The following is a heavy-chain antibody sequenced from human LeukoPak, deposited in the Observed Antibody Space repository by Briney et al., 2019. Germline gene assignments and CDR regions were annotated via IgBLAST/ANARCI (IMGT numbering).Heavy chain of an antibody. V-gene: IGHV3-23*01. CDR3: AKVGQSSGYDLYCFDY. D-gene: IGHD5-12*01. J-gene: IGHJ4*02. CDR2: ISGRGCST. Sequence: GRSLRLPCAASGFTFSRYAMSWVRQAPAKGLEWITAISGRGCSTYYADSVKGRFTISRDNSKNTLYLQMNSLRAEDTAVYYCAKVGQSSGYDLYCFDYWGQGTLVTVSS. CDR1: GFTFSRYA.